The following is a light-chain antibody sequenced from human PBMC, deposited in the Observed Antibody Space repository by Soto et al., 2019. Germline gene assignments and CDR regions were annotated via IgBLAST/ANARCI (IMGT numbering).Light chain of an antibody. CDR2: GAS. J-gene: IGKJ1*01. Sequence: EIVLTQSPASLSLSPGERATLSCRASQSVDSYLVWYQQEPGQAPRLLISGASNRATGIAARFSGSGSGTDFTLTINSLEPEDFAVYYCQQYNNWPRTFGQGTKVDIK. CDR1: QSVDSY. V-gene: IGKV3-11*01. CDR3: QQYNNWPRT.